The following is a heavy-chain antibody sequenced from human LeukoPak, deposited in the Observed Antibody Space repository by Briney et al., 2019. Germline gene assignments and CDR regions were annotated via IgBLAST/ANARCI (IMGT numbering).Heavy chain of an antibody. V-gene: IGHV1-18*04. CDR1: GYTFTGYY. D-gene: IGHD1-1*01. J-gene: IGHJ3*02. CDR2: ISAYNGNT. Sequence: ASVKVSCKASGYTFTGYYMHWVRQAPGQGLEWMGWISAYNGNTNYAQKLQGRVTMTTDTSTSTAYMELRSLRSDDTAVYYCARGPGTTDAFDIWGQGTMVTVSS. CDR3: ARGPGTTDAFDI.